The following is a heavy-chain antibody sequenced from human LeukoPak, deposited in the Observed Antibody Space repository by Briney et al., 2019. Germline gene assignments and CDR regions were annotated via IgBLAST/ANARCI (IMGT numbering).Heavy chain of an antibody. J-gene: IGHJ3*02. CDR3: ASPLTADHAFDI. CDR2: INPSGGST. V-gene: IGHV1-46*01. Sequence: GASVKVSCKASGGTFSSYAISWVRQAPGQGLEWMGIINPSGGSTSYAQKFQGRVTMTRDMSTSTVYMELSSLRSEDRAVYYCASPLTADHAFDIWGQGTMVTVSS. D-gene: IGHD3-16*01. CDR1: GGTFSSYA.